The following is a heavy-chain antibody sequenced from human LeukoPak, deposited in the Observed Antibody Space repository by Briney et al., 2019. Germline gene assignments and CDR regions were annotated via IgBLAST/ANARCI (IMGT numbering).Heavy chain of an antibody. V-gene: IGHV7-4-1*02. Sequence: ASVKVSCKASGYTFTSYAMNWVRQAPGQGLEWMGWINTNTGNPTYAQGFTGRFVSSLDTSVSTAYLQISSLKAEDTAVYYCARDVRTEIAVAKVYYYYYMDVWGKGTTVTVSS. D-gene: IGHD6-19*01. J-gene: IGHJ6*03. CDR1: GYTFTSYA. CDR2: INTNTGNP. CDR3: ARDVRTEIAVAKVYYYYYMDV.